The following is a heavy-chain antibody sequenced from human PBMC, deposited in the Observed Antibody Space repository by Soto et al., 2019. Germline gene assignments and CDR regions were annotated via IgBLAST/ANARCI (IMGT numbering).Heavy chain of an antibody. D-gene: IGHD6-13*01. CDR2: ISYDGSNK. V-gene: IGHV3-30-3*01. Sequence: PGGSLRLSCAASGFTFSSYAMHWVRQAPGKGLEWVAVISYDGSNKYYADSVKGRFTISRDSSKNTLYLQMNSLRAEDTAVYYCARVGAAGTYYYYYGTDVWGQGTTVTVSS. CDR1: GFTFSSYA. CDR3: ARVGAAGTYYYYYGTDV. J-gene: IGHJ6*02.